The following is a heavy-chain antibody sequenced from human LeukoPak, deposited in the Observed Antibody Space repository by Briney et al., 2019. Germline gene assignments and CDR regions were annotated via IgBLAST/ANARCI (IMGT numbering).Heavy chain of an antibody. CDR3: AREVPQNFNFDY. J-gene: IGHJ4*02. CDR2: IKPSGGST. Sequence: GASVKVSCKPSGSTVTRYYTHWGRQAPGQGREGMGIIKPSGGSTLYAQKFQGRVTVTSDMSTSTVYVELSSLRSEDTAVYYCAREVPQNFNFDYWGQGTLVTVSS. V-gene: IGHV1-46*01. D-gene: IGHD2/OR15-2a*01. CDR1: GSTVTRYY.